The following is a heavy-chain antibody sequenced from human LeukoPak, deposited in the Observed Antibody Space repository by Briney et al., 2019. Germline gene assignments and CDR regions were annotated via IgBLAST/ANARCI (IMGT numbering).Heavy chain of an antibody. J-gene: IGHJ5*02. D-gene: IGHD2-15*01. V-gene: IGHV3-23*01. Sequence: GGSLRLSCAASGFTFSSYAMSWVRQAPGKGLEWVSAISGSGGSTYYADSVKGRFTISRDNSKNTLYLQMNSLKTEDTAVYYCTTDTYCSGGSCYDWFDPWGQGTLVTVSS. CDR2: ISGSGGST. CDR1: GFTFSSYA. CDR3: TTDTYCSGGSCYDWFDP.